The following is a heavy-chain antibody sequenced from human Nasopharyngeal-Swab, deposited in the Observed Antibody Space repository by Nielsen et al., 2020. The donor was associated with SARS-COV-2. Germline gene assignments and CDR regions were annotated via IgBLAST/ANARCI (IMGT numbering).Heavy chain of an antibody. CDR2: IWYDGSNK. CDR3: AREGDILTGYYDAFDI. V-gene: IGHV3-33*01. CDR1: GFTFSSYG. J-gene: IGHJ3*02. D-gene: IGHD3-9*01. Sequence: GGSLRLSCAASGFTFSSYGMHWVRQAPGKGLEWVAVIWYDGSNKYYADSVKGRFTISRDNSKNTLYLQMNSLRAEDTAVYYCAREGDILTGYYDAFDIWGQGTMVPS.